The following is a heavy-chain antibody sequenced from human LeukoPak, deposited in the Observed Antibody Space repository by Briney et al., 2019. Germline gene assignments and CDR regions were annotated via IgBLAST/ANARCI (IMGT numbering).Heavy chain of an antibody. CDR2: ISYGGSNK. D-gene: IGHD5-24*01. Sequence: GGSLRLSCAASGFTFSSYGMHWVRQAPGKGLEWVAVISYGGSNKYYADSVKGRFTISRDNSKNTLYLQMNSLRAEDTAVYYCAKDRLQFPFDYWGQGTLVTVSS. J-gene: IGHJ4*02. CDR3: AKDRLQFPFDY. CDR1: GFTFSSYG. V-gene: IGHV3-30*18.